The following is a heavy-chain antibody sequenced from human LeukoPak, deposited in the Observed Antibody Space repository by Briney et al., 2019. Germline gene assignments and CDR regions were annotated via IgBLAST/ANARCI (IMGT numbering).Heavy chain of an antibody. D-gene: IGHD2-2*01. CDR2: INPNSGGT. V-gene: IGHV1-2*02. CDR1: GYTFTGYY. Sequence: ASVKVSCKASGYTFTGYYMHWVRQAPGQGLEWMGWINPNSGGTNYAQKFQGRVTMTRDTSISTAYMELSRLRSDDTAVYYCARIIDCSSTSCDDYWGQGTLVTVSS. J-gene: IGHJ4*02. CDR3: ARIIDCSSTSCDDY.